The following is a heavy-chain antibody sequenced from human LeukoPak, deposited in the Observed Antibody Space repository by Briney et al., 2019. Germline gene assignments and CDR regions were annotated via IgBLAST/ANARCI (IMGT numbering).Heavy chain of an antibody. Sequence: PSETLSLTCTVSGGSISSYYWSWIRQPPGKGLEWIGSIYYSGSTYYNPSLKSRVTISVDTSKNQFSLKLSSVTAADTAVYYCARPGAYCGGDCYFDYWGQGTLVTVSS. D-gene: IGHD2-21*02. CDR2: IYYSGST. CDR1: GGSISSYY. J-gene: IGHJ4*02. V-gene: IGHV4-59*05. CDR3: ARPGAYCGGDCYFDY.